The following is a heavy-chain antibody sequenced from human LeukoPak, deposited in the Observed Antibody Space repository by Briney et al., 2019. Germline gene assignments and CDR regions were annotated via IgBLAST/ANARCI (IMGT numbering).Heavy chain of an antibody. CDR3: ATYYYDSSGENPGGY. Sequence: GGSLRLSCAASGFTFSSYAMSWVRQAPGKGLEWVSAISGSGGSTYYADSVKGRFTISRDNSKNALYLQVNSLRAEDTAVYYCATYYYDSSGENPGGYWGQGTLVTASS. CDR1: GFTFSSYA. J-gene: IGHJ4*02. V-gene: IGHV3-23*01. D-gene: IGHD3-22*01. CDR2: ISGSGGST.